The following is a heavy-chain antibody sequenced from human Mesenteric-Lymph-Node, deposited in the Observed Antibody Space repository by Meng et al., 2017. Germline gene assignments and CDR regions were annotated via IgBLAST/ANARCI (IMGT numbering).Heavy chain of an antibody. CDR3: ARVTMIGYFDY. Sequence: QVQLVQSGAEVKKLVASVKVSCKASDYIFTSYGLSWVRQAPGQGLEWMGWISGHNGNTKYAQQFQGRVTMTTDTSTSTAYMELRSLRADDTAVYYCARVTMIGYFDYWGQGTLVTVSS. J-gene: IGHJ4*01. CDR1: DYIFTSYG. D-gene: IGHD3-22*01. CDR2: ISGHNGNT. V-gene: IGHV1-18*01.